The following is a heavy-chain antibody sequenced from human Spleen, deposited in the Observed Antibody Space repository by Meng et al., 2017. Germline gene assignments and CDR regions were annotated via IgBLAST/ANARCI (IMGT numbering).Heavy chain of an antibody. D-gene: IGHD1/OR15-1a*01. J-gene: IGHJ5*02. CDR3: VRSRAWVRTGFDP. V-gene: IGHV4-39*01. Sequence: QPQLQESGPGLVKPSETLSLTCSVSGDSISSSDSYWGWIRQSPGKGLEWIGSIGHSGFPYYTPSLESRVTVSVDTSRSQFSLELTSVTAADTAVYYCVRSRAWVRTGFDPWGQGTLVTVSS. CDR1: GDSISSSDSY. CDR2: IGHSGFP.